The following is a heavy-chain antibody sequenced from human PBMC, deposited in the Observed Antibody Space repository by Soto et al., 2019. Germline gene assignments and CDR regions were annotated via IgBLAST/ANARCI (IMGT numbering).Heavy chain of an antibody. J-gene: IGHJ4*02. CDR3: ARGSAAAGIGDY. D-gene: IGHD6-13*01. CDR2: INHSGST. CDR1: GGSFRGYY. V-gene: IGHV4-34*01. Sequence: QVQLQQWGAGLLKPSETLSLTCAVYGGSFRGYYWSWVRQPPGKGLEWMGEINHSGSTNYNPSLKSRGTISVDTAKHQFSLKLSSVTAADTAVYYCARGSAAAGIGDYWGQGTLVTVSS.